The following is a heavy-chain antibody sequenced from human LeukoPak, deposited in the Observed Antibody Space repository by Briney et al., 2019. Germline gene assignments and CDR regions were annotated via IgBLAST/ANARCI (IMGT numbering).Heavy chain of an antibody. Sequence: SETLSLTCAVYGGSFSGYYWSWIRQPPGKGLEWIGEINHSGSTNYNPSLKSRVTISVDPSKKQFALKLSSVTAADTAVYYCARVSRSYYYSSGYYYANWFDPWGQGTLVTVSS. V-gene: IGHV4-34*01. CDR1: GGSFSGYY. CDR3: ARVSRSYYYSSGYYYANWFDP. D-gene: IGHD3-22*01. J-gene: IGHJ5*02. CDR2: INHSGST.